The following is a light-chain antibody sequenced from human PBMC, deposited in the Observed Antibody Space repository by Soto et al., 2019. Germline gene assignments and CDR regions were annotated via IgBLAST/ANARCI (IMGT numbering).Light chain of an antibody. Sequence: QAVVTQEASLTVSPGGTVTLTCGSSTGSVTSGHYPYWFQQKPGQVPRRLIYDTSNKHSWTPARFSGSLLGGKAALTLSGAQPEDEADYYCMLFYTGARVFGGGTKLTVL. CDR2: DTS. CDR1: TGSVTSGHY. V-gene: IGLV7-46*01. CDR3: MLFYTGARV. J-gene: IGLJ3*02.